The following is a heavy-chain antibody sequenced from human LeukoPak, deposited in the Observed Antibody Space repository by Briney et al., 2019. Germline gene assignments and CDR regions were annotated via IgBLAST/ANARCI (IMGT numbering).Heavy chain of an antibody. CDR1: GFTSSSYA. V-gene: IGHV3-23*01. CDR2: FSGSGGGT. Sequence: GGSLRLSCAASGFTSSSYAMSWVRQAPGKGLEWVSGFSGSGGGTYYADSVKGRFTISRDNSKNTLYLQMNSLRAEDTAIYYCSKDRTTSGGAEGYWGQGTLVTVSA. J-gene: IGHJ4*02. CDR3: SKDRTTSGGAEGY. D-gene: IGHD3-10*01.